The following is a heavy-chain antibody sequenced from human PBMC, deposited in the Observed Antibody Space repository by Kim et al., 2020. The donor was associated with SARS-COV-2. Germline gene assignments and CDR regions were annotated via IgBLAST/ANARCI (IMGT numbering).Heavy chain of an antibody. V-gene: IGHV7-4-1*02. J-gene: IGHJ3*02. CDR3: ARVGSVWAFDI. CDR2: P. Sequence: PTYAQVCTGRFVFSLDTSVSTAYLQISSLKAEDTAVYYCARVGSVWAFDIWGQGTMVTVSS. D-gene: IGHD3-10*01.